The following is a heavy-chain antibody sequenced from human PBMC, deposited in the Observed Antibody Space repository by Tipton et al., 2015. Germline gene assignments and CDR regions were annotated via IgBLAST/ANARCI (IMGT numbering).Heavy chain of an antibody. J-gene: IGHJ4*02. CDR1: GYSISSGYY. CDR3: ACQDYDSLTRDYPAIDY. V-gene: IGHV4-38-2*01. Sequence: TLSLTCDVSGYSISSGYYWGWIRQPPGKGLEWIGSISHSGNTYYNPSLKSRVTMSRDTSKNQFSLKLTSVTAADTAVYYCACQDYDSLTRDYPAIDYWGQGTLVTVSS. CDR2: ISHSGNT. D-gene: IGHD3-9*01.